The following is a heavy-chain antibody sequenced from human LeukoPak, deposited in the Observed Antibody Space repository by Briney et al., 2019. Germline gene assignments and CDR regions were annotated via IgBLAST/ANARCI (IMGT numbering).Heavy chain of an antibody. D-gene: IGHD1-14*01. J-gene: IGHJ4*02. CDR2: ISSSSSGI. CDR1: GFTFSSYT. V-gene: IGHV3-21*01. CDR3: ARMGIRALTQDY. Sequence: GGSLRLSCAASGFTFSSYTMNWVRQAPGKGLEWVSSISSSSSGIYYADSVKGRFTISRDNAKNSLYLQMNSLRAEDTAVYYCARMGIRALTQDYWGQGTLVTVSS.